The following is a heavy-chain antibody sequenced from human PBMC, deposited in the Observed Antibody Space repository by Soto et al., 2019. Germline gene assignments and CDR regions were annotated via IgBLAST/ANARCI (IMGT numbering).Heavy chain of an antibody. CDR1: GYTFTSYY. CDR2: INPSGDST. Sequence: ASVKVSCKASGYTFTSYYMHWVRQAPGQGLEWMGIINPSGDSTSYAQKFQGRVTMTRDTSTSTVYMELSSLRSEDTAVYYCARDPHIKDYDSSSYYFDYWGQGTLVTVSS. J-gene: IGHJ4*02. D-gene: IGHD3-22*01. CDR3: ARDPHIKDYDSSSYYFDY. V-gene: IGHV1-46*03.